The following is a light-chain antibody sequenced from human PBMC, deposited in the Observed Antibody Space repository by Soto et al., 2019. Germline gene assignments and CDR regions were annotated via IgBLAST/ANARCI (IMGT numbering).Light chain of an antibody. V-gene: IGKV1-5*01. Sequence: DIQMTQSPSTLSASVGDRVTITCRASQSITSWLAWYQQKPGKAPKLLIYDASSLESGVPSRFSGSGSGTEFTLTISSLQPDDFATYYCQQYKSYSTFGPGTKVDIK. CDR3: QQYKSYST. CDR2: DAS. CDR1: QSITSW. J-gene: IGKJ3*01.